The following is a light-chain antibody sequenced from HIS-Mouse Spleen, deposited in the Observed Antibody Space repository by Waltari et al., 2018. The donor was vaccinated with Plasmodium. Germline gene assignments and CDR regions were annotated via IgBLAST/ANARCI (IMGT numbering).Light chain of an antibody. J-gene: IGKJ1*01. Sequence: DIQMTQSPSTLSASVGDRVTITCRASQSISSWLAWYQQKPGKAPKLLIYKASSLESGGPSRFIGSGAGTEFTLTSSSLQPDDFATHYCQQYNSYSWTFGQGTKVEIK. CDR2: KAS. CDR3: QQYNSYSWT. CDR1: QSISSW. V-gene: IGKV1-5*03.